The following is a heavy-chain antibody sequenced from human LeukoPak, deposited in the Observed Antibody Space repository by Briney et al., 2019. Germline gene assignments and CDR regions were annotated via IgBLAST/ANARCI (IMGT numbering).Heavy chain of an antibody. V-gene: IGHV4-30-4*08. J-gene: IGHJ6*03. CDR3: ARRQYYYGSGSMDV. Sequence: KASETLSLTCSVTGGSISSGDYYWTWIRQPPGKGLEWIAYIYYSGSAEYNLSLQSRATISVDTSENQFFLKLRSVTAADTAVYYCARRQYYYGSGSMDVWGKGTMVTISS. CDR2: IYYSGSA. CDR1: GGSISSGDYY. D-gene: IGHD3-10*01.